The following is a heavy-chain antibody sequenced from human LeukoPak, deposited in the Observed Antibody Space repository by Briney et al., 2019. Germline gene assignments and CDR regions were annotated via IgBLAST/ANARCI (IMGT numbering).Heavy chain of an antibody. CDR3: ARVRSGIFEY. V-gene: IGHV6-1*01. Sequence: SQTLSLTCAISGDSVSSNLVTWNWTRQSPSRGLEWLGRTYYRSKWSIDYGASLKSRISIIPDTSKNQFSLQLRSATPEDTAVYFCARVRSGIFEYWGQGTLVTVSS. J-gene: IGHJ4*02. CDR2: TYYRSKWSI. D-gene: IGHD3-10*01. CDR1: GDSVSSNLVT.